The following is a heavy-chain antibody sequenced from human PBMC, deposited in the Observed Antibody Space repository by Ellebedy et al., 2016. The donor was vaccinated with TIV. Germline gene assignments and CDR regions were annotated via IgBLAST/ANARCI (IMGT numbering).Heavy chain of an antibody. V-gene: IGHV3-23*01. CDR3: ARDPVGVGPAFDV. CDR1: GLTFSSHA. Sequence: GESLNISCEASGLTFSSHAMSWVRQAPGKGLEWVSSITESGGNTYYADYVKGRFTISRDNSKDTLFLQMNSLRAEDTAIYFCARDPVGVGPAFDVWGQGTMVTVSS. D-gene: IGHD4-23*01. J-gene: IGHJ3*01. CDR2: ITESGGNT.